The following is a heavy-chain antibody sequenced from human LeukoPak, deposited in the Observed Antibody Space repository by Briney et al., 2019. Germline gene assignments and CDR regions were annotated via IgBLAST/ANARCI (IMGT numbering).Heavy chain of an antibody. V-gene: IGHV3-7*01. D-gene: IGHD6-13*01. J-gene: IGHJ4*02. Sequence: GGSLRLSCAVSGFTFSNYWMSWVRQAPGKGLEWVANIDGDGSEKYYVDSVKGRFTISRDNAKNSLYLQMNSLRAEDTAVYYCARPYSSSWYGMNYWGQGTLVTVSS. CDR2: IDGDGSEK. CDR3: ARPYSSSWYGMNY. CDR1: GFTFSNYW.